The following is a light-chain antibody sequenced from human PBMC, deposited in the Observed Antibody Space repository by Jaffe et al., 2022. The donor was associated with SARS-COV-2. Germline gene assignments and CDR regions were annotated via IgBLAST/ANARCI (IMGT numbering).Light chain of an antibody. CDR3: QQYYGVPLT. CDR2: WAS. CDR1: QSILSSSNNKNF. J-gene: IGKJ4*01. Sequence: DIVMTQSPDSLAVSLGERATINCKSSQSILSSSNNKNFLVWFRQKPGQPPKRLIYWASTRESGVPDRFSGSGSGTDFTLTISSVQAEDVAVYYCQQYYGVPLTFGGGTKVEIK. V-gene: IGKV4-1*01.